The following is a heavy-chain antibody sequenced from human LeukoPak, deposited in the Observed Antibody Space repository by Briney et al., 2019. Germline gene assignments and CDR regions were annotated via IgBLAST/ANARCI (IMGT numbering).Heavy chain of an antibody. V-gene: IGHV1-8*01. CDR3: ARGYSSGWRFRY. D-gene: IGHD6-19*01. Sequence: ASVKVSCKASGYTFTSYDINWVRQATGQGLEWMGWMNPNSGNTGYAQKFQGRVTMTRNTSISTAYMELSSLRSGDTAVYYCARGYSSGWRFRYWGQGTLVTVSS. CDR1: GYTFTSYD. CDR2: MNPNSGNT. J-gene: IGHJ4*02.